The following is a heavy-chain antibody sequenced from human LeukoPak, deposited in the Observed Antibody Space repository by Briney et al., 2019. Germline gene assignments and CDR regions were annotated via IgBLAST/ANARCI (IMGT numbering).Heavy chain of an antibody. V-gene: IGHV1-18*01. CDR2: ISAYNGNT. D-gene: IGHD6-13*01. Sequence: ASVKVSCKASAYTFTNYGINWVRQAPGQGLEWMGWISAYNGNTNYAQKLQGRVTMTTDTSTSTAYMELRSLRSDDTAVYYCARVGRGIAAAGTELADYWGQGTLVTVSS. CDR3: ARVGRGIAAAGTELADY. CDR1: AYTFTNYG. J-gene: IGHJ4*02.